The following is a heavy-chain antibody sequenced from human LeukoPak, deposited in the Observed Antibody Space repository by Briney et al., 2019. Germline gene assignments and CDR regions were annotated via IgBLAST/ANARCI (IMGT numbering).Heavy chain of an antibody. V-gene: IGHV6-1*01. CDR3: ASSNTLYSSSSPNYDAFDI. Sequence: SQTLSLTCAISGDSVSSNSAAWNWIRQSPSRGLEWLGRTYYRSKWYNDYAVSVKSRITINPDTSKNQFSLQLNSVTPEDTAVYYCASSNTLYSSSSPNYDAFDIWGQGTMVTVSS. CDR2: TYYRSKWYN. CDR1: GDSVSSNSAA. J-gene: IGHJ3*02. D-gene: IGHD6-6*01.